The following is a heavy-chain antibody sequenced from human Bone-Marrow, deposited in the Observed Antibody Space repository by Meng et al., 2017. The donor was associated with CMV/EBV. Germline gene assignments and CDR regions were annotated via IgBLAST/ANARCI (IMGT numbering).Heavy chain of an antibody. CDR1: GGSISSYY. V-gene: IGHV4-59*01. J-gene: IGHJ4*02. CDR3: ARGGATIFGVVIMPDY. CDR2: IYYSGST. D-gene: IGHD3-3*01. Sequence: SETLSLTCTVSGGSISSYYWSWIRQPAGKGLEWIGYIYYSGSTNYNPSLKSRVTISVDTSKNQFSLKLSSVTAADTAVYYCARGGATIFGVVIMPDYWGQGTLVTVSS.